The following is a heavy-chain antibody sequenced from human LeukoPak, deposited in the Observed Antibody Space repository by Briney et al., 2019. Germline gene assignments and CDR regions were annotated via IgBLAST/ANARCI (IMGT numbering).Heavy chain of an antibody. J-gene: IGHJ6*02. V-gene: IGHV4-34*01. Sequence: SETLSLTCAVYGGSFSGYYWSWIRQPPGRGLEWIGEINHSGSTNYNPSLKSRVTISADTSKNQFSLKLSSVTAADTAVYYCARDGYSYGYYYYYYGMDVWGQGTTVTVSS. CDR2: INHSGST. CDR3: ARDGYSYGYYYYYYGMDV. CDR1: GGSFSGYY. D-gene: IGHD5-18*01.